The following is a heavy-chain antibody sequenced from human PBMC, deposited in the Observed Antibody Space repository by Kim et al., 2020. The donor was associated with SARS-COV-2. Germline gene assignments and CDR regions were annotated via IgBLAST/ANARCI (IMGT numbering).Heavy chain of an antibody. D-gene: IGHD3-16*01. CDR3: ARDTFDGQSGGHFPY. Sequence: DPVKGRFTISRDNARNSLYLKMNNLRAEDTAVYYCARDTFDGQSGGHFPYWGQGTLVTVSS. V-gene: IGHV3-7*03. J-gene: IGHJ4*02.